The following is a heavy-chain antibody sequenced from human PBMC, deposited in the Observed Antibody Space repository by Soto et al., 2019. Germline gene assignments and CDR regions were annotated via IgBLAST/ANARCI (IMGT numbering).Heavy chain of an antibody. CDR3: ARAGDVFWNNLGFAP. Sequence: PLQTLSLTCAISGDSVSSNSAAWNWIRQSPSRGLEWLGRTYYRSKWYNDYAVSVKSRITINPDTSKNQSPLELTWVTPEDAAFYFCARAGDVFWNNLGFAPGGQGPLVPVS. CDR2: TYYRSKWYN. V-gene: IGHV6-1*01. CDR1: GDSVSSNSAA. D-gene: IGHD3-3*01. J-gene: IGHJ5*02.